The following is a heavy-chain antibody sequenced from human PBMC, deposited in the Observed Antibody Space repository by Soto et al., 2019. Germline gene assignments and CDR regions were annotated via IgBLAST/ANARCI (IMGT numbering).Heavy chain of an antibody. CDR2: IKEDGSEK. CDR3: AWTLTAPGWFDS. Sequence: GGSLRLSCAASGFTFSNYWMTWVRQAPGKGLEWVANIKEDGSEKYYVDSVKGRFTISRDNAKISLYLQRNSLRAEDTAVYYCAWTLTAPGWFDSWGQGTLVIVSS. V-gene: IGHV3-7*03. J-gene: IGHJ5*01. CDR1: GFTFSNYW.